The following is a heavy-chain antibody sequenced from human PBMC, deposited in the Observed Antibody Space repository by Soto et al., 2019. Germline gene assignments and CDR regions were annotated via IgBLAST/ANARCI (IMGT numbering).Heavy chain of an antibody. CDR1: GLNFNDYY. V-gene: IGHV3-11*01. CDR3: ARYCRTRSCFRYPYYYGMDV. J-gene: IGHJ6*02. CDR2: ISISGSPI. D-gene: IGHD2-2*01. Sequence: GGSLRLSCAASGLNFNDYYMSWIRHAPGKGLEWVSCISISGSPIYYADSVRGRFTIARDNAKNSLYLQMNSLRAEDTAVYYCARYCRTRSCFRYPYYYGMDVWGQGTTVTVSS.